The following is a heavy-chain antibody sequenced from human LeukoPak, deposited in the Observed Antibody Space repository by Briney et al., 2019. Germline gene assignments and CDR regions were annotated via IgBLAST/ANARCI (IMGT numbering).Heavy chain of an antibody. CDR2: IYHSGIT. J-gene: IGHJ5*02. CDR1: GGSISSSSYY. D-gene: IGHD3-10*01. V-gene: IGHV4-39*07. Sequence: SGTLSLTCTVSGGSISSSSYYWGWIRQPPGKGLLWIGSIYHSGITYYNPSLKSRVTISVDMSKNQFSLKLSSVTAADTAVYYCARSDYYAPFDPWGQGTLVTVSS. CDR3: ARSDYYAPFDP.